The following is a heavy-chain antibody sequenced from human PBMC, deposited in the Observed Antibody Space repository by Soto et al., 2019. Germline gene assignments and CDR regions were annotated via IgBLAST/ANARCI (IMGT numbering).Heavy chain of an antibody. CDR3: ARGISLTVLLSYAHCYFDV. J-gene: IGHJ2*01. D-gene: IGHD2-15*01. V-gene: IGHV4-34*01. Sequence: QVQLQQWGAGLLKPSETLSLTCAVYGGSFSGYYWKWIRQPPGKGLEWIGEIDHSGSTSYSTALNSHPTISLDPSNYPFSLHLYSLTAADTAVYYCARGISLTVLLSYAHCYFDVWGRGTLITVSS. CDR2: IDHSGST. CDR1: GGSFSGYY.